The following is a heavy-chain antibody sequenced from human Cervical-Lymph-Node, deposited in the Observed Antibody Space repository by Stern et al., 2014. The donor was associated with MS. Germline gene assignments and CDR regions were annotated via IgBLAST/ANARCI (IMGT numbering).Heavy chain of an antibody. Sequence: VQLVESGGGVVQPGRSLRLSCAASGFTFSSYGMHWVRQVPGKGLEWVAVIWYDGSNNNYGESFKGRFNLSRDHSKHHPHLQRHSLRAEDTAVYYCARSYNWNYSHFDYWGQGTLVTVSS. V-gene: IGHV3-33*01. CDR3: ARSYNWNYSHFDY. CDR2: IWYDGSNN. D-gene: IGHD1-7*01. CDR1: GFTFSSYG. J-gene: IGHJ4*02.